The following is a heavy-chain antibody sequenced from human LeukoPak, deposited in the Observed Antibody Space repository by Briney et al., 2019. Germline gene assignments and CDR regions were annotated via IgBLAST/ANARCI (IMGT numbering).Heavy chain of an antibody. CDR3: TRVESDSSGYYYYFDY. Sequence: GGSLRLSCTASGFTFGDYAMSWVRQAPGKGLEWVGFIRSKAYGGTTEYAASVKGRFTISRDDSKSIAYLQMNSLKTEDTAVHYCTRVESDSSGYYYYFDYWGQGTLVTVSS. CDR1: GFTFGDYA. D-gene: IGHD3-22*01. J-gene: IGHJ4*02. V-gene: IGHV3-49*04. CDR2: IRSKAYGGTT.